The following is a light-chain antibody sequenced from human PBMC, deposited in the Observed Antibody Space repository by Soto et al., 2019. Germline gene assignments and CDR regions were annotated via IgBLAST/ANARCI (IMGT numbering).Light chain of an antibody. CDR2: GAS. J-gene: IGKJ5*01. V-gene: IGKV3-15*01. CDR3: QQRSTWPPGT. Sequence: EIVMTQSPATLSVSPGERATLSCRASQSVSSNLAWHQQKPGQAPRLLIYGASTRATGIPARFSGSGSGTEFTLTISSVQSEDFAVYYCQQRSTWPPGTFGQGTRLEIK. CDR1: QSVSSN.